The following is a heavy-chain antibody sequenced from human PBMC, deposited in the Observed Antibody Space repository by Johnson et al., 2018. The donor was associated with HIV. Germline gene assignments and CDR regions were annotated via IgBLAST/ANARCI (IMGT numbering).Heavy chain of an antibody. J-gene: IGHJ3*02. D-gene: IGHD5-24*01. V-gene: IGHV3-33*01. CDR3: ARVVRDGYNSNAFDI. CDR1: GFTFSYYG. CDR2: IRYDGSNT. Sequence: QVQLVESGGGVVQPGRSLRLSCAASGFTFSYYGMHWVRQAPGNGLEWVAFIRYDGSNTYYADSMKGRFTISRDNARNSLYLQMNSRIAEDTAVYYCARVVRDGYNSNAFDIWGQGTMVTVSS.